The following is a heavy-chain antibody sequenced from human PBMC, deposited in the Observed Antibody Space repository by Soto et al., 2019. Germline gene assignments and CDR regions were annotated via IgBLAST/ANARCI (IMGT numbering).Heavy chain of an antibody. D-gene: IGHD5-18*01. Sequence: GASVKVSCKASGYTFTSYGISWVRQAPGQGLEWMGWISAYNGNTNYAQKLQGRVTMTTDTSTSTAYMELRSLRSDDTAVYYCARYATMYSYGREFLFYYWGKGSLVTVAS. J-gene: IGHJ4*02. CDR2: ISAYNGNT. CDR3: ARYATMYSYGREFLFYY. CDR1: GYTFTSYG. V-gene: IGHV1-18*01.